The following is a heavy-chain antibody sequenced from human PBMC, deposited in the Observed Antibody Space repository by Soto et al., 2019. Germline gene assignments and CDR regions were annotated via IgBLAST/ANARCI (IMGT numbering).Heavy chain of an antibody. CDR3: ARGPGSGCYVSYYYYGMDV. D-gene: IGHD2-21*02. CDR2: MNPNSGNT. V-gene: IGHV1-8*01. CDR1: GYTFTSYD. J-gene: IGHJ6*02. Sequence: QVQLVQSGAEVKKPGASVKVSCKASGYTFTSYDINWVRQATGQGLEWMGWMNPNSGNTGYAQKFQGRVTMTRNTSIGTAYMELSSLRSEDTAVYYCARGPGSGCYVSYYYYGMDVWGQGATVTVSS.